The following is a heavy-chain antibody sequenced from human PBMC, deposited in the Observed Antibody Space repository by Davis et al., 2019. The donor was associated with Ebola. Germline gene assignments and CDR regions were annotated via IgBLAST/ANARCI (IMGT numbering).Heavy chain of an antibody. V-gene: IGHV3-33*06. J-gene: IGHJ6*02. CDR3: AKGDCTGGVCPGMDV. Sequence: GESLKISCAASGFTFSSYGMHWVRQAPGKGLEWVAVIWYDGSNKYYADSVKGRFTISRDNSKNTLYLQMNSLRAEDTAVYYCAKGDCTGGVCPGMDVWGQGTTVTVSS. D-gene: IGHD2-8*02. CDR2: IWYDGSNK. CDR1: GFTFSSYG.